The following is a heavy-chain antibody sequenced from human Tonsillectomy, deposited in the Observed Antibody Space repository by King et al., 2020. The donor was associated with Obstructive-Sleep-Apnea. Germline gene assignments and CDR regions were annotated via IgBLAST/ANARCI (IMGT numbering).Heavy chain of an antibody. Sequence: VQLVESGGGVVQPGRSLSLSCAAPGFTFSSYAMHWVRQAPGKGLEWVAGISYDGSNKYYAESVKGRFTISRDNSKNTLYLQMNSLRAEDTAVYYCARGGSYDAFDIWGQGTMVTVSS. D-gene: IGHD1-26*01. CDR3: ARGGSYDAFDI. V-gene: IGHV3-30*04. CDR1: GFTFSSYA. CDR2: ISYDGSNK. J-gene: IGHJ3*02.